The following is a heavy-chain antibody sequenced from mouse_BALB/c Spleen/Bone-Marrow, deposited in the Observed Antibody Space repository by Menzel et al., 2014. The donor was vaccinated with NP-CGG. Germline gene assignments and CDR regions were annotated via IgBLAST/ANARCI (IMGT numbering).Heavy chain of an antibody. CDR1: GYVFTDYW. Sequence: QVQLQQSGAELVRPGSSVKISCKASGYVFTDYWMNWLRQRPGQGLEWIGQIFPVNADTNYKANFKDKVTLTADKSSTTAYMQLNSLTSEDSAVYFCARFATGSFAYWGKGTLVTVSA. J-gene: IGHJ3*01. D-gene: IGHD1-1*01. CDR2: IFPVNADT. V-gene: IGHV1-80*01. CDR3: ARFATGSFAY.